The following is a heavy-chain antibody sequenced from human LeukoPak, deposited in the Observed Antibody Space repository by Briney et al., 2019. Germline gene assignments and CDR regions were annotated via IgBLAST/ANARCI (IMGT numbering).Heavy chain of an antibody. CDR3: ARSWGRDFDY. V-gene: IGHV3-21*01. CDR1: VFTFSSYS. J-gene: IGHJ4*02. D-gene: IGHD3-16*01. CDR2: ISSRSSYI. Sequence: GGSLRLSCAASVFTFSSYSMIWVRQAPGKGLEWVSSISSRSSYIYYADSVKGRFTISRDNAKNSLYLKMNSLRAEDTAVYDCARSWGRDFDYWGQGTLVTVSS.